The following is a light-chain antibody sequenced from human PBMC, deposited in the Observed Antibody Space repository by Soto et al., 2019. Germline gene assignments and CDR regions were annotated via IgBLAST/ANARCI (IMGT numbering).Light chain of an antibody. Sequence: EIVLTQSPGTLSLSPGERATLSCRASQSVSSSYLAWYQQKPGQAPRLLIYGASSRATGIPDRFSGSGSGPDFTITVIRLEHEDFAVYYCQQYGRPPPYTFGQGTKLDIK. CDR3: QQYGRPPPYT. CDR2: GAS. V-gene: IGKV3-20*01. CDR1: QSVSSSY. J-gene: IGKJ2*01.